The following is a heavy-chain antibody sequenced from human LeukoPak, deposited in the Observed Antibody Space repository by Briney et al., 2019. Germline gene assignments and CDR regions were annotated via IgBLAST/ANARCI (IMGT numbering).Heavy chain of an antibody. D-gene: IGHD3-22*01. Sequence: VASVKVSCKTSGYTFTSYNINWVRLATGQGLEWMGWMNSNSGYTGYAQKFQGRVTMTTDTSTSTAYMELRSLRSDDTAVYYCARDNFNYYDSSGYYDYWGQGTLVTVSS. CDR2: MNSNSGYT. CDR3: ARDNFNYYDSSGYYDY. V-gene: IGHV1-8*01. J-gene: IGHJ4*02. CDR1: GYTFTSYN.